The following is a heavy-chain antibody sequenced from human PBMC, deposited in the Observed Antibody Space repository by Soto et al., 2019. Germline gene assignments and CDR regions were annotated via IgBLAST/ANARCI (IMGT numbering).Heavy chain of an antibody. J-gene: IGHJ4*02. CDR2: ISAGGDRT. Sequence: EVQVSESGGGLVQPGGSLRLSCATFGFTFSNNPMNWVRQAPGKGLEWVSGISAGGDRTYYADSVKGRFTIFRDNSKNSVSLRMNSLRVEDTAVYYCARRVWGKETLVTVSS. V-gene: IGHV3-23*01. CDR1: GFTFSNNP. CDR3: ARRV.